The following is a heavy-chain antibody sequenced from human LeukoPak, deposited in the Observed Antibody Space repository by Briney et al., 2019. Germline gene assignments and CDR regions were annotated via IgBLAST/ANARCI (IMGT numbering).Heavy chain of an antibody. CDR1: GDSITSSSYY. CDR3: AASGMTTVTFFDY. D-gene: IGHD4-17*01. CDR2: IYSYSGST. V-gene: IGHV4-39*01. Sequence: PSETLSLTCTVSGDSITSSSYYWGWIRQPPGVGLEWIGTIYSYSGSTYYNPSLKSRVTISVDTSKNQFSLKLTSVTAADTAVYYCAASGMTTVTFFDYWGQGTLVTVSS. J-gene: IGHJ4*02.